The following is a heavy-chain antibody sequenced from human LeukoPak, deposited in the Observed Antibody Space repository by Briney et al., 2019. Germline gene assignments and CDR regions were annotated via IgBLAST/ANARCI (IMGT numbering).Heavy chain of an antibody. J-gene: IGHJ4*02. CDR3: ATQSITLVVVISPFDY. CDR2: IQDDGATT. D-gene: IGHD3-22*01. Sequence: GGSLRLSCAASGFTFSTFPMHWVRQAPGKGLEWVALIQDDGATTNYADSVRGRFTIFRDNSKSTVYLQMNSLKPDDTAVYYCATQSITLVVVISPFDYWGQGTLVTVSS. V-gene: IGHV3-30*02. CDR1: GFTFSTFP.